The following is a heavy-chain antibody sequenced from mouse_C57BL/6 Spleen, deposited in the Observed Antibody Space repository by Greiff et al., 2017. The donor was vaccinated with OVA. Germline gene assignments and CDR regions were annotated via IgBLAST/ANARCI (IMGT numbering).Heavy chain of an antibody. Sequence: EVKLMESGGGLVKPGGSLKLSCAASGFTFSDYGMHWVRQAPEKGLEWVAYISSGRSTIYYADTVKGRFTISRDNAKNTLFLQMTSLRSEDTAMYYCARGYSNYDYAMDYWGQGTSVTVSS. CDR3: ARGYSNYDYAMDY. D-gene: IGHD2-5*01. CDR2: ISSGRSTI. J-gene: IGHJ4*01. V-gene: IGHV5-17*01. CDR1: GFTFSDYG.